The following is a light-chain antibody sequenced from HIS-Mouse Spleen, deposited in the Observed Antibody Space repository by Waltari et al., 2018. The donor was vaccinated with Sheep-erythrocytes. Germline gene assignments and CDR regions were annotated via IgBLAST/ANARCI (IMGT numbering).Light chain of an antibody. CDR1: SSNIGSNT. J-gene: IGLJ1*01. Sequence: QSALTQPRSVSGTPGQRVTISCSGSSSNIGSNTVNWYQQLPGTAPKLLIYSNNQRPSGVPDRFSGSKSGTSASLAISGLQSEDEADYYCAAWDDSLNGYVFGTGTKVTVL. CDR3: AAWDDSLNGYV. V-gene: IGLV1-44*01. CDR2: SNN.